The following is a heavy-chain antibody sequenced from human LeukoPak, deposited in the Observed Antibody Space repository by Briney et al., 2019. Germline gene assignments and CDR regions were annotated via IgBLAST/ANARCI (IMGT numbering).Heavy chain of an antibody. V-gene: IGHV3-30*02. Sequence: GGSLRLSCAASGFTFGSYGIHWVRQAPGKGLEWVAFIRYDGTNKWYADSVKGRFTISRDNSKNTLYLQMNSLRVEDTAVYHCAKDRDYGDYPSAYYYYMDVWGKGTTVTVSS. CDR3: AKDRDYGDYPSAYYYYMDV. J-gene: IGHJ6*03. D-gene: IGHD4-17*01. CDR1: GFTFGSYG. CDR2: IRYDGTNK.